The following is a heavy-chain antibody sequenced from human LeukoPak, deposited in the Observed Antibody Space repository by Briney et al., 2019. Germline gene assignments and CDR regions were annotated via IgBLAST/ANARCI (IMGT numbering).Heavy chain of an antibody. J-gene: IGHJ5*02. V-gene: IGHV4-4*07. D-gene: IGHD3-10*01. CDR3: AGSMVRGVRWRRRFDP. CDR1: GGSISSYY. CDR2: IYTSGST. Sequence: SETLSLTCTVSGGSISSYYWSWIRQPAGKGLEWIGRIYTSGSTNYNPSLKSRVTMSVDTSKNQFSLKLSSVTAADTAVHYCAGSMVRGVRWRRRFDPWGQGTLVTVSS.